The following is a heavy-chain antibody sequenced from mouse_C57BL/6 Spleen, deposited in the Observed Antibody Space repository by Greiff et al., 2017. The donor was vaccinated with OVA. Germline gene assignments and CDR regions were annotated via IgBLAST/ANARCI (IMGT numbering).Heavy chain of an antibody. V-gene: IGHV1-82*01. CDR3: AAIYYDYGGFAY. D-gene: IGHD2-4*01. CDR2: IYPGDGDT. J-gene: IGHJ3*01. CDR1: GYAFSSSW. Sequence: VQRVESGPELVKPGASVKISCKASGYAFSSSWMNWVKQRPGQGLEWIGRIYPGDGDTNYNGKFNGKATLTADKSSSTAYMRLSSLTSEDSAVYFCAAIYYDYGGFAYWGQGTLVTVSA.